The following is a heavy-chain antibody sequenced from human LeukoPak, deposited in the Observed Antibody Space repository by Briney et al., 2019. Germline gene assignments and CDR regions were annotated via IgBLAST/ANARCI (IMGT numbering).Heavy chain of an antibody. Sequence: GGPLRLSCAASGFTFSDYYMSWIRQAPGKGLEWVSYISNSGNTIYYADSVKGRFTIFRDNAKNSLYLQMNSLRAEDTAVYYCARRGVQLQRISWFDPWGQGTLVTVSS. J-gene: IGHJ5*02. V-gene: IGHV3-11*01. CDR2: ISNSGNTI. D-gene: IGHD1-1*01. CDR1: GFTFSDYY. CDR3: ARRGVQLQRISWFDP.